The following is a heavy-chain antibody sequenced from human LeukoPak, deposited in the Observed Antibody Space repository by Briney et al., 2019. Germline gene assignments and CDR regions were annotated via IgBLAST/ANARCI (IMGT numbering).Heavy chain of an antibody. V-gene: IGHV3-30*18. CDR3: ANGGLGDDFSPMGY. J-gene: IGHJ4*02. CDR2: ISYDGSNK. CDR1: GFTFSSDG. D-gene: IGHD3-3*01. Sequence: GGSLRLSCAASGFTFSSDGMHWVRQTPGKGLEWVAVISYDGSNKYYADSVKGRFTISRDNSKNTLYLQMNSLRAEDTAVYYCANGGLGDDFSPMGYWGQGTLVTVSS.